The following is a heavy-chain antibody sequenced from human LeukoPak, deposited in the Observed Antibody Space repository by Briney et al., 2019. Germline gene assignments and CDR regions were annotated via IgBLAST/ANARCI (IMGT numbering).Heavy chain of an antibody. V-gene: IGHV4-59*01. D-gene: IGHD2-15*01. Sequence: SETLSLTCTVSGGSISSYYWSWIRQPPGKGLEWIGYIYYSGSTNYNPSLKSRVTISVDTSKNQFSLKLSSVTAADTAVYYCARDSGYCSGGSCYGDYWGQGTLVTVSS. CDR3: ARDSGYCSGGSCYGDY. CDR2: IYYSGST. CDR1: GGSISSYY. J-gene: IGHJ4*02.